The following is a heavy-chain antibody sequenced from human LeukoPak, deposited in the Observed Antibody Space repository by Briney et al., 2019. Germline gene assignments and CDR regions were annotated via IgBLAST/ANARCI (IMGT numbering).Heavy chain of an antibody. CDR1: GYTLTELS. CDR2: FDPEDGET. V-gene: IGHV1-24*01. J-gene: IGHJ4*02. CDR3: ATGRWIQLWSNY. Sequence: ASVKVSCKVSGYTLTELSMHWVRQAPGKGLEWMGGFDPEDGETIYAQKFQGRVAMTEDTSTDTAYMELSSLRSEDTAVYYCATGRWIQLWSNYWGQGTLVTVSS. D-gene: IGHD5-18*01.